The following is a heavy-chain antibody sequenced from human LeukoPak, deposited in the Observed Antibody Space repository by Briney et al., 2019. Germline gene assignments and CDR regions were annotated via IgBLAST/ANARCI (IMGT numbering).Heavy chain of an antibody. CDR1: GYTFTSYY. J-gene: IGHJ3*02. CDR3: ARERAVLDAFDI. CDR2: INPSGGST. Sequence: GASVEVSCKASGYTFTSYYMHWVRQAPGQGLEWMGIINPSGGSTSYAQKFQGRVTMTRDTSTSTVYMELSSLRSEDTAVYYCARERAVLDAFDIWGQGTMVTVSS. V-gene: IGHV1-46*01. D-gene: IGHD6-19*01.